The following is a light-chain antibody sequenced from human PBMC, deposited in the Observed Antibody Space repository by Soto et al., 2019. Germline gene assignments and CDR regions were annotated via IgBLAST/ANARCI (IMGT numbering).Light chain of an antibody. CDR2: GAS. V-gene: IGKV3-20*01. CDR3: QQYGGSPIT. Sequence: EIVLTQSPGTLSLSPGERATLSCRASHSVSRTYLAWYQQKPGQAPRLLISGASMRASGVPVRFIGSGSGTDFTLTITRLEPEDFAVYYCQQYGGSPITFGLGTRLEIK. J-gene: IGKJ5*01. CDR1: HSVSRTY.